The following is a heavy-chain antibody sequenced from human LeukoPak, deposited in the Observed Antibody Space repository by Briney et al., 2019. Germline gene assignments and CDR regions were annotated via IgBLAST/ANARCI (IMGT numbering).Heavy chain of an antibody. D-gene: IGHD3-10*01. V-gene: IGHV4-59*01. CDR2: IYYSGST. J-gene: IGHJ4*02. Sequence: PSETLSLTCTVSGGSISSYYWSWIRQPPGKGLEWIGYIYYSGSTNYNPSLKSRVTISVDTSKNQFSLKLSSVTAADTAVYYCARSPHYYGSGSLDYWGQGTLVTVYS. CDR3: ARSPHYYGSGSLDY. CDR1: GGSISSYY.